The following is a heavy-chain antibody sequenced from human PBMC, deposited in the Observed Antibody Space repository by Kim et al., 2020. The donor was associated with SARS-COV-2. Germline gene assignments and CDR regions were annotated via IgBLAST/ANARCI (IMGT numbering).Heavy chain of an antibody. CDR3: AKVPIAAAGLYFDY. D-gene: IGHD6-13*01. Sequence: ADSVKGRFTISRDNSKNTLYLQMNSLRAEDTAVYYCAKVPIAAAGLYFDYWGQGTLVTVSS. J-gene: IGHJ4*02. V-gene: IGHV3-23*01.